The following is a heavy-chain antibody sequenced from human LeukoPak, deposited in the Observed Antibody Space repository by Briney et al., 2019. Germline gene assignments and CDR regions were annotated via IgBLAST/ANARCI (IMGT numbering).Heavy chain of an antibody. D-gene: IGHD5-24*01. Sequence: GGSLRLSCAASGFTFSDKYMSWIRQALGKGLEFISYISNNGETIHYADSVKGRFTISRDNAKNSLYLQMNDLRVEDTAVYYCARDGRGWPLGYWGQGTLVTVSS. CDR2: ISNNGETI. CDR1: GFTFSDKY. V-gene: IGHV3-11*01. CDR3: ARDGRGWPLGY. J-gene: IGHJ4*02.